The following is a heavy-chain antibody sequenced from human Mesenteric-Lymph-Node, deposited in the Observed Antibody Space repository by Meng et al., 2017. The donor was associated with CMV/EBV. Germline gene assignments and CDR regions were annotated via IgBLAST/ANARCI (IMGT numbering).Heavy chain of an antibody. V-gene: IGHV3-48*03. CDR3: ARGYYDYVWGSYRYIGSYFDY. CDR2: ISSSGSTI. Sequence: GGSLRLSCAASGFTFSSYEMNWVRQAPGKGLEWVSYISSSGSTIYYADSVKGRFTISRDNAKNSLYLQMNSLRAEDTAVYYCARGYYDYVWGSYRYIGSYFDYWGQGTLVTVSS. J-gene: IGHJ4*02. CDR1: GFTFSSYE. D-gene: IGHD3-16*02.